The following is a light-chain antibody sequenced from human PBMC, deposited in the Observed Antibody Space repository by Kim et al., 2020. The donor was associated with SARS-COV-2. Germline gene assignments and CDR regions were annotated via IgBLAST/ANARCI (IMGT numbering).Light chain of an antibody. CDR3: PSRDSGGNVV. V-gene: IGLV3-19*01. Sequence: SSELTQDPAVSVALGQTVRITCQGDSLRSYYANWYQQKPRQAPLLVIFGRNNRPSGIPDRFSGSTSGNTASLTISGAQAEDEADFYCPSRDSGGNVVFGGGTQLTVL. CDR2: GRN. CDR1: SLRSYY. J-gene: IGLJ2*01.